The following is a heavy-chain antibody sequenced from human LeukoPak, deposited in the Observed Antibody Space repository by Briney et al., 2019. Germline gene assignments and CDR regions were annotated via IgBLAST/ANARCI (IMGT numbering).Heavy chain of an antibody. V-gene: IGHV3-7*01. J-gene: IGHJ6*04. CDR3: ARASRMDV. CDR2: INQGGSEK. Sequence: GGSLRLSCEASGFRFGGFWMNWVRQAPGKGPERVANINQGGSEKLYVDSVKGRFTISRDNAKNSLYLQMNSLRAEDTAVYYCARASRMDVWGKGTTVTVSS. CDR1: GFRFGGFW.